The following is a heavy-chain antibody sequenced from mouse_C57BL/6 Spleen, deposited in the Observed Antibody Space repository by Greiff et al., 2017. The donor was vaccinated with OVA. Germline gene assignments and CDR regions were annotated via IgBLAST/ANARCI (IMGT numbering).Heavy chain of an antibody. CDR2: INPNNGGT. D-gene: IGHD2-10*01. Sequence: VQLQQSGPELVKPGASVKISCKASGYTFTDYYMNWVKQSHGKSLEWIGDINPNNGGTSYNQKFKGKATLTVDKSSSTAYMELRSLTSEDSAVYYCARTLPGEAMDYWGQGTSVTVSS. CDR1: GYTFTDYY. J-gene: IGHJ4*01. V-gene: IGHV1-26*01. CDR3: ARTLPGEAMDY.